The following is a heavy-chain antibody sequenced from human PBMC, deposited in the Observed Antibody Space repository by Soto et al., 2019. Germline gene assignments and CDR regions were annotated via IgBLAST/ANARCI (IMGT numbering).Heavy chain of an antibody. CDR1: GGTFSSYA. D-gene: IGHD3-22*01. J-gene: IGHJ3*02. CDR3: ARSRVTYYYDRSAFDI. CDR2: IIPIFGTA. V-gene: IGHV1-69*01. Sequence: QVQLVQSGAEVKKPGSSVKVSCKASGGTFSSYAISWVRQAPGQGLEWMGGIIPIFGTANYAQKFQGRVTITADESTSTAYMELSRLRSEDTAVYYFARSRVTYYYDRSAFDIWGQGTMVTVSS.